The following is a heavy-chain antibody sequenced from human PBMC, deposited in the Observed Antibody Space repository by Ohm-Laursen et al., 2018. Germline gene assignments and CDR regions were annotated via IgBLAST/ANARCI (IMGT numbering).Heavy chain of an antibody. CDR3: ARNDFWSGPYYIY. Sequence: GTLSLTCATSGFTFSDYYMSWIRQAPGKGLEWVSYISNSDSTIYYADSVKGRFTISRDNAKNSLYLQMNSLRAEDTAVYYCARNDFWSGPYYIYWGQGTLVTVSS. CDR1: GFTFSDYY. J-gene: IGHJ4*02. CDR2: ISNSDSTI. V-gene: IGHV3-11*01. D-gene: IGHD3-3*01.